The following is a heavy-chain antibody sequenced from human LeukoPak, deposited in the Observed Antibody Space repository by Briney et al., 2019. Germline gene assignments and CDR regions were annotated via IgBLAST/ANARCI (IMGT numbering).Heavy chain of an antibody. V-gene: IGHV3-7*01. CDR3: ARGLPGIAVAANY. CDR1: GFTFSSYA. CDR2: IKQDGSEK. D-gene: IGHD6-19*01. J-gene: IGHJ4*02. Sequence: GGSLRLSCAASGFTFSSYAMSWVRQAPGKGLEWVANIKQDGSEKYYVDSVKGRFTISRDNAKNSLYLQMNSLRAEDTAVYYCARGLPGIAVAANYWGQGTLVTVSS.